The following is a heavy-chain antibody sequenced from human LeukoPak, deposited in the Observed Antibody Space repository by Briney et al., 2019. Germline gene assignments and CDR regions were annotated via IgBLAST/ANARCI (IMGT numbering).Heavy chain of an antibody. J-gene: IGHJ4*02. V-gene: IGHV1-2*02. CDR2: INPNSGGT. CDR1: GYTFTGYY. Sequence: ASVKVSCKASGYTFTGYYMHWVRQAPGQGLEWMGWINPNSGGTNYAQKFQGSVTMTRDTSISTAYMELSRLRSDDTAVYFCARDSPLYGRYYFDYWGQGTLVTVSS. D-gene: IGHD2-8*01. CDR3: ARDSPLYGRYYFDY.